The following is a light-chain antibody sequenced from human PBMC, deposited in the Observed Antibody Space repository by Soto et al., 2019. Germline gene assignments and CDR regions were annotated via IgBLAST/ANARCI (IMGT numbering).Light chain of an antibody. Sequence: QSVLTQPPSVSGAPGQRVTISCTGTSSNIRAGYDVNWYQHLPGAAPKLLIYTNGNRPSGVPDRFSGSKSGTSASLAITGLQAEDEADYYCQSYDSGLSGSVFGGGTKVTVL. J-gene: IGLJ3*02. CDR1: SSNIRAGYD. CDR3: QSYDSGLSGSV. V-gene: IGLV1-40*01. CDR2: TNG.